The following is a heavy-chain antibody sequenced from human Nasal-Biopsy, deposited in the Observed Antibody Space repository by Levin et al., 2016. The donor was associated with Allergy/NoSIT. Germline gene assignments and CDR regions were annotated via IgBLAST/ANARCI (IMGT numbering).Heavy chain of an antibody. CDR3: AREAYYETWFI. D-gene: IGHD3-3*01. V-gene: IGHV3-30*09. J-gene: IGHJ3*02. CDR1: GFSFNIYA. CDR2: VSRDGNNN. Sequence: GESLKISCKASGFSFNIYAMHWVRQAPGKGLEWVAYVSRDGNNNYHADSVKGRFAISRDNSKNTLYLEMNSLRGEDTAVYYCAREAYYETWFIWGRGTMVTVSS.